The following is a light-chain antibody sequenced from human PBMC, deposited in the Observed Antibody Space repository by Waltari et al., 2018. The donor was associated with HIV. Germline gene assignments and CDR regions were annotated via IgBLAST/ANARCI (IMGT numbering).Light chain of an antibody. Sequence: QSALTQPRSVSGSPGQSVTISCTGTSSDVGGYNYVSWYQQHPAKAPKLILYDVVRRPSGIPDRFSGSRSGNRASLNISGLQTDDEAHYYCCSYAGSDTWVFGGGTKVTVL. CDR2: DVV. CDR1: SSDVGGYNY. V-gene: IGLV2-11*01. CDR3: CSYAGSDTWV. J-gene: IGLJ3*02.